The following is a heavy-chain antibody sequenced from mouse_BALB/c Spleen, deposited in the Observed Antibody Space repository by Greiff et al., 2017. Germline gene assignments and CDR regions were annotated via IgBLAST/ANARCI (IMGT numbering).Heavy chain of an antibody. D-gene: IGHD2-2*01. CDR2: ISYSGST. Sequence: DVKLQESGPGLVKPSQSLSLTCTVTGYSITSDYAWNWIRQFPGNKLEWMGYISYSGSTSYNPSLKSRISITRDTSKNQFFLQLNSVTTDDTATYYCARDYGYDGPNFDYWGQGTTLTVSS. J-gene: IGHJ2*01. CDR1: GYSITSDYA. CDR3: ARDYGYDGPNFDY. V-gene: IGHV3-2*02.